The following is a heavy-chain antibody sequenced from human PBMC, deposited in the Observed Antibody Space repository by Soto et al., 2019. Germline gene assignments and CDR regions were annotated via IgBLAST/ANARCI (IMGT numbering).Heavy chain of an antibody. D-gene: IGHD6-13*01. J-gene: IGHJ6*02. CDR3: ARDSGSWPRFRYYYGMDV. Sequence: SETLSLTCTVSGGSISSGGYYWSWIRQHPGKGLEWIGYIYYSGSTYYNPSLKSRVTISVDTSKNQFSLKLSSVTAADTAVYYCARDSGSWPRFRYYYGMDVWGQGTTVTVSS. V-gene: IGHV4-31*03. CDR2: IYYSGST. CDR1: GGSISSGGYY.